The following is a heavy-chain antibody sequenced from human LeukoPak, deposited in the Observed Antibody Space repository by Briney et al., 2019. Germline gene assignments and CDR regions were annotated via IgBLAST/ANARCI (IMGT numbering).Heavy chain of an antibody. J-gene: IGHJ6*04. CDR1: GFTFSSFS. D-gene: IGHD3-10*02. Sequence: GGSLRLSCAASGFTFSSFSMNWVRQAPGKGLEWVSSISSSSSYMYYADSVKGRFTISRDNAKNSLYLQMNGLRAEDTAVYYCAELGITMIGGVWGKGTTVTISS. CDR2: ISSSSSYM. CDR3: AELGITMIGGV. V-gene: IGHV3-21*01.